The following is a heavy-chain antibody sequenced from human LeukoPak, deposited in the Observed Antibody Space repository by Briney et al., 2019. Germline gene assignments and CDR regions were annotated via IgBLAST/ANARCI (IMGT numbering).Heavy chain of an antibody. Sequence: GGSLRLSCAASGFTFSSYAMSWVRQAPGKGLEWVSAISGSGGSTYYADSVKGRFTISRDNSKNTLYLQMNSLRAEDTAVYYCAKDQSTSYYYDTSGAKGPLDYWGQGTPVTVSS. J-gene: IGHJ4*02. CDR3: AKDQSTSYYYDTSGAKGPLDY. D-gene: IGHD3-22*01. CDR2: ISGSGGST. V-gene: IGHV3-23*01. CDR1: GFTFSSYA.